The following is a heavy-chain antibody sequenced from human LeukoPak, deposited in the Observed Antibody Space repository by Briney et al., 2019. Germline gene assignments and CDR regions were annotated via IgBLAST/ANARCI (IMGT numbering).Heavy chain of an antibody. CDR3: ARGGNYCSGGSCYRVMFPGVSNWFDR. CDR1: GFTFSSYA. V-gene: IGHV3-30*04. Sequence: GRSLRLSCAASGFTFSSYAMHWVRQAPGKGLEGGAVISYDGSNKYYADSVKGRFTISRDNSKNTLYLQMNSLRAEDTAVYYCARGGNYCSGGSCYRVMFPGVSNWFDRWGQGTLVTVSS. CDR2: ISYDGSNK. J-gene: IGHJ5*02. D-gene: IGHD2-15*01.